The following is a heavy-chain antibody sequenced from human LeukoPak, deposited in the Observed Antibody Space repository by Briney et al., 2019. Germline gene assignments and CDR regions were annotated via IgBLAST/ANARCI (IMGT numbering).Heavy chain of an antibody. CDR2: IYYSGST. D-gene: IGHD3-22*01. V-gene: IGHV4-59*12. Sequence: PSETLSLTCTVSGGSISSYYWSWIRQPPGKGLEWIGYIYYSGSTNYNPSLKSRVTISVDTSKNQFSLKLSSVTAADTAVYYCARDFMVASSGYLWGQGTMVTVSS. CDR1: GGSISSYY. CDR3: ARDFMVASSGYL. J-gene: IGHJ3*01.